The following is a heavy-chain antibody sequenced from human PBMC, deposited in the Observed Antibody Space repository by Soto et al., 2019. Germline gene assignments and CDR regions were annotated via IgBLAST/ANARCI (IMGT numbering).Heavy chain of an antibody. Sequence: EVQLLESGGGLVQPGGSLSLSCAASGFTFSSYAMRWVRQAPGKGLEWVSAISGSGGSTYYADSVKGRFTISRDNSKNTLYLQMNCLRAEDTAVYYCAKDWGTTVPYNWFDPWGQGTLVTVSS. V-gene: IGHV3-23*01. J-gene: IGHJ5*02. CDR1: GFTFSSYA. D-gene: IGHD4-17*01. CDR3: AKDWGTTVPYNWFDP. CDR2: ISGSGGST.